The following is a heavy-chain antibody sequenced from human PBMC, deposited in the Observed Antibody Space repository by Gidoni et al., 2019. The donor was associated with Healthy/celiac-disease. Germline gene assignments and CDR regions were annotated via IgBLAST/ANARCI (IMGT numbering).Heavy chain of an antibody. Sequence: QVQLVQSGAEVKKPGSSVKVSCKASGGTFSSYAISWVRQAPGQGLEWMGGIIPIFGTANYAQKFQGRVTITADESPGPAYLELSSLGSEDTAVYYCASPEPLWTDTGTTFLGYYYGMDVWGQGTTVTVSS. D-gene: IGHD1-7*01. J-gene: IGHJ6*02. CDR2: IIPIFGTA. V-gene: IGHV1-69*01. CDR1: GGTFSSYA. CDR3: ASPEPLWTDTGTTFLGYYYGMDV.